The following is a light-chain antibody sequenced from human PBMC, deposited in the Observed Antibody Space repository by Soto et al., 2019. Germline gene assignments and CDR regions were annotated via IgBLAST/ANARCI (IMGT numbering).Light chain of an antibody. V-gene: IGLV2-8*01. J-gene: IGLJ2*01. CDR3: SSYGGTKNLV. CDR1: SSDVGGYNY. Sequence: QSALTQPASVSGSPGQSITISCTGTSSDVGGYNYVSWFQQDPGEAPKLMIYEVSKRPSGVPDRFLGSKSGNTASLTVSGLQAEDEADYYCSSYGGTKNLVFGGGTKVTVL. CDR2: EVS.